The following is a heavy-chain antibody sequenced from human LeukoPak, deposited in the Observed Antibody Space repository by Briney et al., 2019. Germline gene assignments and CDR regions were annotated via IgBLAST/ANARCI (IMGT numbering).Heavy chain of an antibody. Sequence: SETLSLTCTVSGGSISSYYWSWTRQPPGKGLEWIGYIYYSGSTNYNPSLKSRVTISVDTSKNQFSLKLSSVTAADTAVYYCARVKAYCGGDCYSDALDIWGQGTMATVSS. CDR2: IYYSGST. J-gene: IGHJ3*02. CDR1: GGSISSYY. V-gene: IGHV4-59*01. CDR3: ARVKAYCGGDCYSDALDI. D-gene: IGHD2-21*01.